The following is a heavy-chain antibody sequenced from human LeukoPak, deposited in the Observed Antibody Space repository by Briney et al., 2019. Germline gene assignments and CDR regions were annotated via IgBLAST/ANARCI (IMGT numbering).Heavy chain of an antibody. CDR1: RYTFTSYD. D-gene: IGHD1-26*01. CDR3: ARDTPEWEGDY. CDR2: INPNSGGT. J-gene: IGHJ4*02. Sequence: ASVKVSCKASRYTFTSYDINWVRQAPGQGLEWMGWINPNSGGTNYAQKFQGRVTMTRDTSISTAYMGLSRLRSDDTAVYYCARDTPEWEGDYWGQGTLVTVSS. V-gene: IGHV1-2*02.